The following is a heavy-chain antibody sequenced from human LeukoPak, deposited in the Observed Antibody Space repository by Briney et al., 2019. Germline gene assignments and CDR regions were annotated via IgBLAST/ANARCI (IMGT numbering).Heavy chain of an antibody. CDR1: GFTFSSYG. Sequence: PGGSLRLFCAASGFTFSSYGMSWVRQAPGKGLEWVSAISGSGGSTYYADSVKGRFTISRDDSKNTLYLQMNSLRAEDTAVYYCVRRAGGYSHPYDYWGQGTLVTVSS. V-gene: IGHV3-23*01. CDR2: ISGSGGST. CDR3: VRRAGGYSHPYDY. J-gene: IGHJ4*02. D-gene: IGHD4-23*01.